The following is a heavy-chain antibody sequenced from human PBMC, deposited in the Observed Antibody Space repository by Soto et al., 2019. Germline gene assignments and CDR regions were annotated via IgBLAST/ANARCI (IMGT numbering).Heavy chain of an antibody. D-gene: IGHD1-26*01. V-gene: IGHV4-59*08. J-gene: IGHJ6*02. CDR1: GGSISSYY. CDR2: IYYSGST. Sequence: SETLSLTCTVSGGSISSYYWSWIRQPPGKGLEWIGYIYYSGSTNYNPSLKSRVTISVDTSKNQFSLKLSSVTAADTAVYYCARGGAYYYGIDVWGQGTTVTVSS. CDR3: ARGGAYYYGIDV.